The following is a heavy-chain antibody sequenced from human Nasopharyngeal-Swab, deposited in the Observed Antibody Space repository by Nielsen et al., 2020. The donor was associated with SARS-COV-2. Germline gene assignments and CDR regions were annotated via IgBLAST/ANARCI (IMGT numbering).Heavy chain of an antibody. CDR3: ARGGLDMAVVRGDYSWFDT. CDR2: VNHSGTT. V-gene: IGHV4-34*01. Sequence: SQTLSLTCAVSGGSFNGFYWNWIRQSPGKGLEWIGEVNHSGTTTYNPSLASRVTISVETSKNQFSLTLTSVTAADTAVYYCARGGLDMAVVRGDYSWFDTWGRGILVTVSS. D-gene: IGHD2-21*01. CDR1: GGSFNGFY. J-gene: IGHJ5*02.